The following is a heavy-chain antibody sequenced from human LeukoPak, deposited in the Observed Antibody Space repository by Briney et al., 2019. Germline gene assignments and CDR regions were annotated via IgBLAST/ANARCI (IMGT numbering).Heavy chain of an antibody. CDR2: IYYSGST. CDR3: ASGHRDYSGDWFDP. V-gene: IGHV4-39*01. CDR1: GGPISSSSYY. J-gene: IGHJ5*02. D-gene: IGHD4-11*01. Sequence: PSETLSLTCTVSGGPISSSSYYWGWIRQPPGKGLEWIGSIYYSGSTYYNPSLKSRVTISVDTSKNQFSLKLSSVTAADTAVYYCASGHRDYSGDWFDPWGQGTLVTVSS.